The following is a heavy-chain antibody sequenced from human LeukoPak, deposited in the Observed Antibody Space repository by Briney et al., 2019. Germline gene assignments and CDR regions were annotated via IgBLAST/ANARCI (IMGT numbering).Heavy chain of an antibody. Sequence: PSETLSHTCAHPGGSFSGYYWTWIRQPPGKGLERSGEIKHSGSTNYNPSLKSRVTISVDTSKNQFSLKLSSVTAADTAVYYCARGTAHSGMDVWGKGTTVTVSS. CDR3: ARGTAHSGMDV. J-gene: IGHJ6*04. CDR2: IKHSGST. V-gene: IGHV4-34*01. CDR1: GGSFSGYY.